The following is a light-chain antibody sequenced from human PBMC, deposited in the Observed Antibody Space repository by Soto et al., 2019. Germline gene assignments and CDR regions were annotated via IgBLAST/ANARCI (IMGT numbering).Light chain of an antibody. CDR2: DAS. Sequence: DIQMTQSPSSRSASLGDRITITCQASQDISNRLNWYQQKPGTVPKLLIYDASNLQTGVPSRFSGSGSGTAFTFTISSLQPEDTATYYCQQYDNLPSWTFGQGTKVEIK. J-gene: IGKJ1*01. CDR1: QDISNR. CDR3: QQYDNLPSWT. V-gene: IGKV1-33*01.